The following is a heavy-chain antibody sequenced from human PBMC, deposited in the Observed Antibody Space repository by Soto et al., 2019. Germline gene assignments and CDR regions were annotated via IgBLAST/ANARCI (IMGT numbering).Heavy chain of an antibody. CDR2: ISSRGDST. D-gene: IGHD6-13*01. V-gene: IGHV3-23*01. Sequence: EVQLLESGGGLVQPGGSLRLSCAASGFTFSAYAMIWVRQAPGKGLEGVSTISSRGDSTYYADSVKGRFTISRDNSKNTVYLQMNNLRAEDTARYYCPVGIYYYGWDGGGQGTTVTVSS. J-gene: IGHJ6*02. CDR3: PVGIYYYGWDG. CDR1: GFTFSAYA.